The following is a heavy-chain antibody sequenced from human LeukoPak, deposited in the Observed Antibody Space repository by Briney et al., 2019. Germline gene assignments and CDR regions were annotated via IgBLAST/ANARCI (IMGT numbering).Heavy chain of an antibody. Sequence: GGSLRLSCAASGFTFSSYSMNWVRQAPGKGLEWVSSISSSSSYIYYADSVKGRFTISRDNAKNSLYLQMNSLRAEDTAGYYCARDVTMVRGVSLWGQGTLVTVSS. CDR2: ISSSSSYI. D-gene: IGHD3-10*01. V-gene: IGHV3-21*01. CDR1: GFTFSSYS. J-gene: IGHJ4*02. CDR3: ARDVTMVRGVSL.